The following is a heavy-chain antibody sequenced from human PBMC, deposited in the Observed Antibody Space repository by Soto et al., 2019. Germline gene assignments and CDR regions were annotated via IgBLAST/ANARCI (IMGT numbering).Heavy chain of an antibody. CDR3: ARRGFGGYYYYYSGMDV. D-gene: IGHD3-10*01. V-gene: IGHV4-39*01. J-gene: IGHJ6*02. Sequence: PSETLSLTCTVSGGSISSSSYYWGWIRQPPGKGLEWIGSIYYSGSTYYNPSLKSRVTISVDTSKNQFSLKLSSVTAADTAVYYCARRGFGGYYYYYSGMDVWGQGTTVTVSS. CDR2: IYYSGST. CDR1: GGSISSSSYY.